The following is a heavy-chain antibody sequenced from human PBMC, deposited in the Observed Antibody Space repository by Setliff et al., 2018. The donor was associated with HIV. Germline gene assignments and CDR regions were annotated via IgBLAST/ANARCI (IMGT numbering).Heavy chain of an antibody. J-gene: IGHJ3*02. CDR2: IYYSGNT. D-gene: IGHD3-3*01. CDR3: ARQSGYTRGWDIFGLVAGSFDI. V-gene: IGHV4-39*01. Sequence: SETLSLTCNVSDGSISSSSYYWAWIRQPPEKGLEWIGTIYYSGNTYYRPSLKSRVTVSIDTSKNQFSLRLNSVTAADTAVYYCARQSGYTRGWDIFGLVAGSFDIWGQGTMVTVSS. CDR1: DGSISSSSYY.